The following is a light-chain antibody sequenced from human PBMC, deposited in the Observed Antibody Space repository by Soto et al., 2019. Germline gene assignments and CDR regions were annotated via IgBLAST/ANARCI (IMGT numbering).Light chain of an antibody. CDR2: GAS. CDR1: QSVSSSY. J-gene: IGKJ3*01. CDR3: QQYGSSPLFT. Sequence: EIVLPQSPGTLSLSPGERATLSCRASQSVSSSYLAWYQQKPGQAPRLLIYGASCRATGIPDRFSGSGSVTDFTLTISRLEPEDFAVYYGQQYGSSPLFTFGPGTKVDSK. V-gene: IGKV3-20*01.